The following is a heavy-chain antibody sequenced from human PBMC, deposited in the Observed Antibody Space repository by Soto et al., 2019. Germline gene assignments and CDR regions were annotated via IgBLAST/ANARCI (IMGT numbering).Heavy chain of an antibody. CDR1: GGTFSSYA. V-gene: IGHV1-69*13. CDR3: ARVMDGYNYYFDY. J-gene: IGHJ4*02. Sequence: SVKVSCKASGGTFSSYAISWVRQAPGQGLEWMGGIIPIFGTANYAQKFQGRVTITADESTSTAYMELSSLRSEDTAVYYCARVMDGYNYYFDYWGQGTLVTVSS. D-gene: IGHD5-12*01. CDR2: IIPIFGTA.